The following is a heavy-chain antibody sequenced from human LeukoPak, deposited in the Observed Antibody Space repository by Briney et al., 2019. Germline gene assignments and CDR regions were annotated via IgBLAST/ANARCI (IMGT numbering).Heavy chain of an antibody. Sequence: SETLSLTCTVSGGSISSYYWSWIRQPPGKGLEWIGYIYYSGSTNYNPSLKSRVTISVDTSKNQFSLKLSSVTAADTAVYYCARSTILVLPSSPNYGMDVWGQGTTVTVSS. CDR2: IYYSGST. J-gene: IGHJ6*02. CDR1: GGSISSYY. D-gene: IGHD1-26*01. V-gene: IGHV4-59*08. CDR3: ARSTILVLPSSPNYGMDV.